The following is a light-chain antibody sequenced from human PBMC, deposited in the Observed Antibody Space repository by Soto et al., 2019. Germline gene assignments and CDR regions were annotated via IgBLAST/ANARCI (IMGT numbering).Light chain of an antibody. J-gene: IGLJ1*01. Sequence: SYELTQPPSVSVAPGQTATITCGGYNIGSKSVHWYQQKPGQAPVLVIYADSDRPSGVSNRFSGSKSGNTASLTISGLQAEDEAEYYCSSYTNINTRACVFGTGTKLTVL. CDR1: NIGSKS. CDR3: SSYTNINTRACV. CDR2: ADS. V-gene: IGLV3-21*02.